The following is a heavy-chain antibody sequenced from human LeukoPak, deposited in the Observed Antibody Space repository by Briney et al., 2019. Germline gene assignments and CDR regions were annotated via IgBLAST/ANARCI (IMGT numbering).Heavy chain of an antibody. Sequence: SETLSLTCTVSGGSISSSSYYWGWIRQPPGKGLEWIGSIYYSGSTYYNPSLKSRVTISVDTSKNQFSLKLSSVTAADTAVYYCARSYGSTTFYWFDPWGQGTLVTVSS. CDR1: GGSISSSSYY. CDR2: IYYSGST. J-gene: IGHJ5*02. V-gene: IGHV4-39*07. CDR3: ARSYGSTTFYWFDP. D-gene: IGHD2/OR15-2a*01.